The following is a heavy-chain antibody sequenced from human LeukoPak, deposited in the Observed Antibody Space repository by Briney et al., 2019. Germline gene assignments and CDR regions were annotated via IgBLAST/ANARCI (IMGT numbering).Heavy chain of an antibody. Sequence: PSETLSLTCTVSGGSISSGSYYWSWIRQPAGKGLEWIGRIYTSGSTNYNPSLKSRVTISVDTSKNQFSLKLSSVTAADTAVYYCASGAFDIWGQGTMVTVSS. CDR1: GGSISSGSYY. CDR2: IYTSGST. J-gene: IGHJ3*02. V-gene: IGHV4-61*02. CDR3: ASGAFDI.